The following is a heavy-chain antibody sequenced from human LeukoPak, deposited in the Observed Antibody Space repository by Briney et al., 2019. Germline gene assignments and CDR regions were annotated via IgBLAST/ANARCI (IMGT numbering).Heavy chain of an antibody. Sequence: ASVKVSCKASGYTFTGYYMHWVRQAPGQGLEWMGWINPNSGGTNYAQKFQGRVTMTRDTSISTAYMELSRLRSDDTAVYHCARDRGTWNDDGFDYWGQGTLVTVSS. J-gene: IGHJ4*02. D-gene: IGHD1-1*01. V-gene: IGHV1-2*02. CDR3: ARDRGTWNDDGFDY. CDR1: GYTFTGYY. CDR2: INPNSGGT.